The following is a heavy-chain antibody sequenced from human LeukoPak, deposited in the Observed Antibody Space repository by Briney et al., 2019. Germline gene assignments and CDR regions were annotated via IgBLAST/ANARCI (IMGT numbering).Heavy chain of an antibody. V-gene: IGHV3-7*01. Sequence: GGSLRLSCAVSGFTFSGFWMSWSRQAPGKGLEWVASINPDGSEGYYADVVKGRFTISRDNAKNSLYLQINSLRAEDTAVYYCARDFSGWYSGVDYWGQGTLVTVSS. CDR3: ARDFSGWYSGVDY. J-gene: IGHJ4*02. CDR1: GFTFSGFW. CDR2: INPDGSEG. D-gene: IGHD6-19*01.